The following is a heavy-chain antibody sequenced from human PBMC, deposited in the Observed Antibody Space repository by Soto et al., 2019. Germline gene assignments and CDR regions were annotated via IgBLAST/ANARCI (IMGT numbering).Heavy chain of an antibody. CDR2: ISYDGSNK. CDR1: GFTFRSYG. J-gene: IGHJ4*02. CDR3: AKDSRIVVLTAPYDY. V-gene: IGHV3-30*18. D-gene: IGHD2-21*02. Sequence: QVQLVESGGGVVQPGRSLRLSCAASGFTFRSYGMHWVRQAPGKGLEWVAVISYDGSNKYYADSVKGRFTISRDNSKNTLYLQMNSLRAEDTAVYYCAKDSRIVVLTAPYDYWGQGTLVTVSS.